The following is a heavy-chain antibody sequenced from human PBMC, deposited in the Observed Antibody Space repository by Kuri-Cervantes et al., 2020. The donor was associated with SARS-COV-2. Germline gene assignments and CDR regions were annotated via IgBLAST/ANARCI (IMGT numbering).Heavy chain of an antibody. V-gene: IGHV3-23*01. J-gene: IGHJ5*02. CDR2: IRSGGAST. CDR1: GFTLSSHA. Sequence: GGSLRLSCAASGFTLSSHAMSWVRQTPEKGLGWVSAIRSGGASTSYADSVMCRFSITRDDSKNTLYLKMNGLRVEDTAVYFCARDRGAFGGWFDPWGQGTLVTVSS. D-gene: IGHD3-16*01. CDR3: ARDRGAFGGWFDP.